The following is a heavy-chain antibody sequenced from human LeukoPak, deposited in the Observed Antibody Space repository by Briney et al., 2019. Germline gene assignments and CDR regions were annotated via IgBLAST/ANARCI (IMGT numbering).Heavy chain of an antibody. CDR2: ISGSGGST. D-gene: IGHD3-22*01. V-gene: IGHV3-23*01. Sequence: GGSLRLSCAASGFTFSSYAMSWVRQAPGKGLEWVSAISGSGGSTYYADSVKGRFTISRDNSKNTLYLQMNSLRAEDTAVYYRAKGDYYDSSGYYSAADAFDIWGQGTMVTVSS. J-gene: IGHJ3*02. CDR1: GFTFSSYA. CDR3: AKGDYYDSSGYYSAADAFDI.